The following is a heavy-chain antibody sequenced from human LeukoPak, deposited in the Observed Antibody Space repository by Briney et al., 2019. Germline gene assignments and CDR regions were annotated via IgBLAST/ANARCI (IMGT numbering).Heavy chain of an antibody. CDR1: GFTFDDYG. Sequence: GGSLRLSCAASGFTFDDYGMSWVRQAPGKGLEWVANIKQDGSEKYYVDSVKGRFTISRDNAKNSLYLQMNSLRAEDTAVYYCARAYYDFWSGYYLNFDYWGQGTLVTVSS. V-gene: IGHV3-7*01. CDR2: IKQDGSEK. J-gene: IGHJ4*02. CDR3: ARAYYDFWSGYYLNFDY. D-gene: IGHD3-3*01.